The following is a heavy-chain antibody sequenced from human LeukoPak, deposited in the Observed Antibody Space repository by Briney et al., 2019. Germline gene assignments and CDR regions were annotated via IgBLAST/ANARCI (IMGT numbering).Heavy chain of an antibody. V-gene: IGHV3-7*01. CDR3: ARDFEEGIVVPAAIGY. CDR2: IKQDGSEK. CDR1: GFTFRSYW. Sequence: GGSLRLSCAASGFTFRSYWLNWVRQAPGKGLEWVANIKQDGSEKYYVDSVKGRFIISRDNAKNALYLQMNSLRAEDKAVYYCARDFEEGIVVPAAIGYWGQGTLVSVPA. J-gene: IGHJ4*02. D-gene: IGHD2-2*02.